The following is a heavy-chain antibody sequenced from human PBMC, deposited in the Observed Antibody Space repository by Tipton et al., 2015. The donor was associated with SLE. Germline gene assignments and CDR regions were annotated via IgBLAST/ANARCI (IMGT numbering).Heavy chain of an antibody. Sequence: TLSLTCAVYGGSFSGYYWSWIRQPPGKGLEWIGEINHSGSTNYNPSLKSRVTISVDTSKNQFSLKLSSVTAADTAVNYCARGSGGHSGSYFGAFDVWGQGTVVAVSS. D-gene: IGHD1-26*01. CDR1: GGSFSGYY. V-gene: IGHV4-34*01. CDR2: INHSGST. CDR3: ARGSGGHSGSYFGAFDV. J-gene: IGHJ3*01.